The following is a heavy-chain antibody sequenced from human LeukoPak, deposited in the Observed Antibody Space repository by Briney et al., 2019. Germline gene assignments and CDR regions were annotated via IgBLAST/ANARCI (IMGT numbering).Heavy chain of an antibody. CDR2: ISISSSYI. CDR3: ARDMIWGSGAFDI. Sequence: GGSLRLSCAASGFTFSSYSMIWVRQAPGKGLEWVASISISSSYILYADSVRGRCTISRDKAKNSLYMQMNSQRGEDTAVYYCARDMIWGSGAFDIWGQGTMVTVSS. J-gene: IGHJ3*02. CDR1: GFTFSSYS. D-gene: IGHD7-27*01. V-gene: IGHV3-21*01.